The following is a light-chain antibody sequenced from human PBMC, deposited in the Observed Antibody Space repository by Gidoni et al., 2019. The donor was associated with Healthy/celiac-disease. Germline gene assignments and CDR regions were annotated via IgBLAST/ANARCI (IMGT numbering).Light chain of an antibody. CDR1: QSVSSY. J-gene: IGKJ3*01. V-gene: IGKV3-11*01. CDR3: QLRSNWPPCT. CDR2: YAS. Sequence: EFVLTPSPATLSLSPGERATLPCRASQSVSSYLAWYQQKPGQAPTLLIYYASNRSTGIPARFSGSGSGTDFTLTIISLEPEDFAVYYCQLRSNWPPCTFGPXTKVDIK.